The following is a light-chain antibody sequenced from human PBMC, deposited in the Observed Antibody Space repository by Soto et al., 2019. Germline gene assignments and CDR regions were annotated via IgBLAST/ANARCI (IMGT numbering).Light chain of an antibody. J-gene: IGLJ3*02. Sequence: QSVLTQPASVSGSPGQSITISCTGTSSDVGSYNLVSWYKQHPGKAPKLTIYEGSKRPSGVSNRFSGSKSGNTASLTISGLQAEDEADYYCCSYAGSSTWVFGGGTKLTVL. CDR2: EGS. V-gene: IGLV2-23*01. CDR1: SSDVGSYNL. CDR3: CSYAGSSTWV.